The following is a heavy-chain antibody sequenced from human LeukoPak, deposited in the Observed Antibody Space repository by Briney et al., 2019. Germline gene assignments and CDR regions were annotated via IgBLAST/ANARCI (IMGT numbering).Heavy chain of an antibody. D-gene: IGHD3-9*01. V-gene: IGHV3-66*02. CDR1: GFTVSSNY. CDR3: ARTGYLKPIDS. CDR2: IYSSGTT. J-gene: IGHJ4*02. Sequence: GGSLRLSCTASGFTVSSNYMTWVRQAPGKWLEWVSIIYSSGTTYYADSVKGRFTISRDNSKNTLYLQMNSLRTEDTAVYYCARTGYLKPIDSWGQGTLVTVSS.